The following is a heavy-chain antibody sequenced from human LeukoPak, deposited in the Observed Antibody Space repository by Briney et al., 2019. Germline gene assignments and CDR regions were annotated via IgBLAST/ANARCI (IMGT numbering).Heavy chain of an antibody. Sequence: PSQTLSLTCTVSGGSISSGSYYWSWIRQPAGKGLEWIGRIYTSGSTNYNPSLKSRVTISVDTSKNQFSLKLSSVTAADTAVYYCARRAYDFWSGYYDDYWGQGTLVTVSS. CDR3: ARRAYDFWSGYYDDY. CDR1: GGSISSGSYY. D-gene: IGHD3-3*01. J-gene: IGHJ4*02. V-gene: IGHV4-61*02. CDR2: IYTSGST.